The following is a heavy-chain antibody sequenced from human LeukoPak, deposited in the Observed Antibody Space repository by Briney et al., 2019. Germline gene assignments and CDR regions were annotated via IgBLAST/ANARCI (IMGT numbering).Heavy chain of an antibody. CDR3: ATAQDKAHYYDTSGYANFDY. J-gene: IGHJ4*02. CDR2: FDLEDGET. D-gene: IGHD3-22*01. V-gene: IGHV1-24*01. Sequence: GASVKVSCKVSGYTLTELSMHWERQAPGKGLEWMGGFDLEDGETIYAQKFQGRVTTTEDTSTDTTYMELSSLRSEDTAVYYCATAQDKAHYYDTSGYANFDYWGQGTLVTVSS. CDR1: GYTLTELS.